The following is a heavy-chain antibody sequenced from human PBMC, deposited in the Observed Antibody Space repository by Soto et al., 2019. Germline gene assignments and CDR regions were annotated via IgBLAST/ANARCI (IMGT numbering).Heavy chain of an antibody. CDR2: ISSSSYTM. J-gene: IGHJ4*02. Sequence: GGSLRLSCAASGFSFSSYSMNWVRQAPGKGLEWVSYISSSSYTMIYADSVKGRFTISRDISKSILYLQMDSLRPEDTAIYYCAKSTANWGQGALVTVSS. V-gene: IGHV3-48*01. CDR3: AKSTAN. CDR1: GFSFSSYS.